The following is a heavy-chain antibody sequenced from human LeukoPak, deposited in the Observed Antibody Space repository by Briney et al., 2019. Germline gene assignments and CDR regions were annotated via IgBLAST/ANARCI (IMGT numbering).Heavy chain of an antibody. CDR1: VYTFTDYY. CDR3: AREGFDY. V-gene: IGHV1-2*02. J-gene: IGHJ4*02. CDR2: INPNSGGT. Sequence: ASVHVSCKASVYTFTDYYMHWVRPAPAKGLAWMGWINPNSGGTNYAHKLQGRVTQTRDTSISTAYMELNRRRSDDAAVYYCAREGFDYWGQGTLVTVSS.